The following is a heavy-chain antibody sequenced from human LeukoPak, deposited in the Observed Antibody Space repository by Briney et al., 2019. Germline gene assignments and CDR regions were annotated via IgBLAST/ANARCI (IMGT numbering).Heavy chain of an antibody. CDR3: ARDPAPYYYGSGSRLGTASNDY. Sequence: PSETLSLTCTVSGGSISSYYWSWIRQPAGKGLEWIGYIYYSGSTNYNPSLKSRVTISVDTSKNQFSLKLSSVTAADTAVYYCARDPAPYYYGSGSRLGTASNDYWGQGTLVTVSS. CDR2: IYYSGST. CDR1: GGSISSYY. D-gene: IGHD3-10*01. V-gene: IGHV4-59*12. J-gene: IGHJ4*02.